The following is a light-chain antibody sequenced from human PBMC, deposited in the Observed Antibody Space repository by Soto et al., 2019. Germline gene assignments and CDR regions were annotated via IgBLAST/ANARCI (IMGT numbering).Light chain of an antibody. Sequence: ESVLTQSPGTLSLSPGERATLSCRASQSVSNNYLAWYQQKPGQAPRLLIYGASSRATGIPDRFSGSGSGTDFTLTISRLEPEDFAVYYCQQYGSSLFTFGPGTTVD. J-gene: IGKJ3*01. CDR2: GAS. CDR1: QSVSNNY. V-gene: IGKV3-20*01. CDR3: QQYGSSLFT.